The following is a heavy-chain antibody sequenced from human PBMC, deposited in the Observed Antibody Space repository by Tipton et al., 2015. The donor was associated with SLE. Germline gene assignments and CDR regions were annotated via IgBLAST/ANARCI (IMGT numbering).Heavy chain of an antibody. Sequence: TLSLTCSISGGSISSSNWWSWVRQPPGKGLEWIGEIYHSGSTNYNPSLKSRVTMSVDRSKNQFSLKLSSVTAADTAVYYCARVRAARHLILGGYYYYMDFWGKGTTVTVSS. J-gene: IGHJ6*03. CDR3: ARVRAARHLILGGYYYYMDF. CDR2: IYHSGST. D-gene: IGHD6-6*01. V-gene: IGHV4-4*02. CDR1: GGSISSSNW.